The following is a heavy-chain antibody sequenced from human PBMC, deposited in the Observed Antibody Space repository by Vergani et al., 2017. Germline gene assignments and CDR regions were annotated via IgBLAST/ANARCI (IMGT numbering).Heavy chain of an antibody. CDR1: SFKLEDYG. Sequence: VQLVESGGGVVQPGRSLRLSCTPSSFKLEDYGMHWVRQAPGRGLEGVSAISGSGGSTYYADSVKGRFTISRDNSKNTLYLQMNSLRAEDTAVYYCAKKRLAVAGHYMDVWGKGTTVTVSS. J-gene: IGHJ6*03. CDR2: ISGSGGST. CDR3: AKKRLAVAGHYMDV. V-gene: IGHV3-23*04. D-gene: IGHD6-19*01.